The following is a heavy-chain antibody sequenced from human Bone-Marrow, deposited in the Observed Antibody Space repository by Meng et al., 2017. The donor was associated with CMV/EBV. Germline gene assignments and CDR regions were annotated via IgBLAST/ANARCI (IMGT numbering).Heavy chain of an antibody. CDR3: ARDYYDFWSGYSAYNY. J-gene: IGHJ4*02. D-gene: IGHD3-3*01. CDR2: INPNSGGT. Sequence: SVKVSCKASGYTFTSYDINWVRQASGQGLEWMGWINPNSGGTNYAQKFQGRVTMTRDTSISTAYMGLSRLRSDDTAVYYCARDYYDFWSGYSAYNYWGQGTLVTVSS. CDR1: GYTFTSYD. V-gene: IGHV1-2*02.